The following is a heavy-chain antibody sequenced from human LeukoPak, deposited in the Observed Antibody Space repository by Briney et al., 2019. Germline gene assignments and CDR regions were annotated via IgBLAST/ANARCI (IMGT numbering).Heavy chain of an antibody. CDR3: AKAGGSNRSYSSSWYYFDY. CDR2: ISGSGGST. V-gene: IGHV3-23*01. CDR1: GFTFSSYA. D-gene: IGHD6-13*01. J-gene: IGHJ4*02. Sequence: GSLRLSCAASGFTFSSYAMSWVRQAPGKGLEWVSAISGSGGSTYYADSVKGRFTISRDNSKNTLYLQMNSLRAEDTAVYYCAKAGGSNRSYSSSWYYFDYWGQGTLVTVSS.